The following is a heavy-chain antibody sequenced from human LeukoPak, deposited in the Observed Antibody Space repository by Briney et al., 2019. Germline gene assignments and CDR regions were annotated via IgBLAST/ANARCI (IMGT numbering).Heavy chain of an antibody. D-gene: IGHD4-17*01. CDR3: ASKRIDGDGYFQH. CDR1: GGSISSYY. V-gene: IGHV4-59*01. Sequence: PSETLSLTRTVSGGSISSYYWSWIRQPPGKGLEWIGYIYYSGSTNYNPSLKSRVTISVDTSKNQFSLKLSSVTAADTAVYYCASKRIDGDGYFQHWGQGTLVTVSS. CDR2: IYYSGST. J-gene: IGHJ1*01.